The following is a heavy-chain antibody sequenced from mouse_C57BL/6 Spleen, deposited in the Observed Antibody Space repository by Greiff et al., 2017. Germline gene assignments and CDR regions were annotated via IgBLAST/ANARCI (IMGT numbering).Heavy chain of an antibody. Sequence: VQRVESGPELVKPGASVKISCKASGYAFSSSWMNWVKQRPGKGLEWIGRIYPGDGDTNYNGKFKGKATLTADKSSSTAYMQLSSLTSEDSAVYFCARYGGFFDYWGQGTTLTVSS. CDR1: GYAFSSSW. J-gene: IGHJ2*01. V-gene: IGHV1-82*01. D-gene: IGHD1-1*02. CDR3: ARYGGFFDY. CDR2: IYPGDGDT.